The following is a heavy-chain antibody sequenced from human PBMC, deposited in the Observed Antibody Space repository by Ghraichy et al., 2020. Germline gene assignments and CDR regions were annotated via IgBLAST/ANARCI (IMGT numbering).Heavy chain of an antibody. Sequence: ISGDSVSSNSAAWNWIRQSPSRGLEWLGRTYYRSKWYNDYAVSVKSRITINPDTSKNQFSLQLNSVTPEDTAVYYCARDYRSSSFYYYYYYGMDVWGQGTTVTVSS. CDR2: TYYRSKWYN. CDR3: ARDYRSSSFYYYYYYGMDV. J-gene: IGHJ6*02. CDR1: GDSVSSNSAA. V-gene: IGHV6-1*01. D-gene: IGHD6-13*01.